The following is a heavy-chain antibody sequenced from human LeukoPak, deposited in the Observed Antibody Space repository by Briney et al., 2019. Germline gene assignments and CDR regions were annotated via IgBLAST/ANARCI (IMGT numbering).Heavy chain of an antibody. J-gene: IGHJ5*02. V-gene: IGHV3-64D*09. D-gene: IGHD5-18*01. Sequence: GGSLRLSCSGSGFMFSSYAMYWVRQAPGKGLEYVSTISSTGGSTYYADSVKGRFTISRDNAENTLYLQMSSLRPEDTALYYCAKDQGYSYGYGGFDPWGQGTLVTVSS. CDR3: AKDQGYSYGYGGFDP. CDR1: GFMFSSYA. CDR2: ISSTGGST.